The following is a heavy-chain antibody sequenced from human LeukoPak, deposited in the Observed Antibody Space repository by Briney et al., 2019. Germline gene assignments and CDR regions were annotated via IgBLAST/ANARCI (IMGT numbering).Heavy chain of an antibody. J-gene: IGHJ3*02. V-gene: IGHV1-2*02. CDR3: ARRGSEKDAFDI. CDR1: GYTFTGYY. Sequence: ASVKVSCKASGYTFTGYYMHCVRQAPGQGLEWMGWINPNSGGTNYAQKFQGRVTMTRDTSISTAYMELSRLRSDDTAVYYCARRGSEKDAFDIWGQGTMVTVSS. CDR2: INPNSGGT. D-gene: IGHD6-25*01.